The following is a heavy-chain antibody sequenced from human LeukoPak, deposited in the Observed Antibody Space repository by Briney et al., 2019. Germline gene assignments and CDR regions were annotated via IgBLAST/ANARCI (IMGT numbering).Heavy chain of an antibody. CDR3: ARDGGCSGFNCYLDY. D-gene: IGHD2-15*01. CDR1: GFTVSSNY. Sequence: QAGGSLRLSCAASGFTVSSNYMSWVRQAPGKGLEWVAVIWYDGSNKYYVDSVKGRFTISRDNSKNTVYLQMNSLRAEDTAVYYCARDGGCSGFNCYLDYWGQGTLVTVSS. CDR2: IWYDGSNK. V-gene: IGHV3-33*08. J-gene: IGHJ4*02.